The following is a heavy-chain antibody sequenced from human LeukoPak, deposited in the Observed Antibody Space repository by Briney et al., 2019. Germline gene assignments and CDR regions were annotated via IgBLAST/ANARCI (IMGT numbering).Heavy chain of an antibody. D-gene: IGHD1-26*01. J-gene: IGHJ3*02. Sequence: GGSLRLSCAASGFTFSSYSMNWVRQAPGKGLEWVSSISSSSSYIYYADSVKGRFTISRDNAKNSLYLQMNSLRAEDTAVYYCARDLSGSQPRRALDTWGQGTMVTVSS. CDR2: ISSSSSYI. CDR3: ARDLSGSQPRRALDT. V-gene: IGHV3-21*01. CDR1: GFTFSSYS.